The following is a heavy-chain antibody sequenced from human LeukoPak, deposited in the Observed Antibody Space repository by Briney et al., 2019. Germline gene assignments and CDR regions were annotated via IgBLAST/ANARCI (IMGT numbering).Heavy chain of an antibody. Sequence: PGRSLRLSCAASGFTFSSYAMHWVRQAPGKGLEWVANIKQDGSEKYYVDSVKGRFTISRDNAKNSLYLQMNSLRAEDTAVYYCARVVWFGELIPFDYWGQGTLVTVSS. D-gene: IGHD3-10*01. CDR2: IKQDGSEK. CDR1: GFTFSSYA. CDR3: ARVVWFGELIPFDY. J-gene: IGHJ4*02. V-gene: IGHV3-7*01.